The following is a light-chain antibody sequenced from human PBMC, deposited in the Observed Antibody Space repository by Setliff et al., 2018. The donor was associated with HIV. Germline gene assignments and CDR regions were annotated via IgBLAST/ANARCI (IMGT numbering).Light chain of an antibody. CDR3: SSYTSTGADV. Sequence: QSVLTQPASVFGSPGQSITISCIGTGRDIGGYNYVSWYQQHPGKAPKLIIYGVTKRSSGVSNRFSGSKAGTTASLTISGLQAEDEADYYCSSYTSTGADVFGTGTKGTVL. J-gene: IGLJ1*01. CDR1: GRDIGGYNY. V-gene: IGLV2-14*03. CDR2: GVT.